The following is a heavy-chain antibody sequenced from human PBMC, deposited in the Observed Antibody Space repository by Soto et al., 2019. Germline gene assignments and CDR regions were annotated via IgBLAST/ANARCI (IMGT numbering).Heavy chain of an antibody. CDR1: GYTFTSYG. V-gene: IGHV1-18*01. CDR3: AARNYDFWSGYLGPVDP. Sequence: EASVKVSCKASGYTFTSYGISWVRQAPGQGLEWMGWISAYNGNTNYAQKLQGRVTMTTDTSTSTAYMELRSLRSDDTAVYYCAARNYDFWSGYLGPVDPWGQGTLVTVSS. J-gene: IGHJ5*02. D-gene: IGHD3-3*01. CDR2: ISAYNGNT.